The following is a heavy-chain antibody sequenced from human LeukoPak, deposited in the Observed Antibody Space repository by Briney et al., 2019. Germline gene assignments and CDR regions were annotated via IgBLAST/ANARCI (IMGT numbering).Heavy chain of an antibody. Sequence: GGSLRLSCAASGFTFSSSWMSWVRQAPGKGLEWVAVISYDGSNKYYADSVKGRFTISRDNSKNTLYLQMNSLRAEDTAVYYCARERGSYDYYMDVWGKGTTVTVSS. D-gene: IGHD1-26*01. V-gene: IGHV3-30-3*01. CDR1: GFTFSSSW. CDR3: ARERGSYDYYMDV. J-gene: IGHJ6*03. CDR2: ISYDGSNK.